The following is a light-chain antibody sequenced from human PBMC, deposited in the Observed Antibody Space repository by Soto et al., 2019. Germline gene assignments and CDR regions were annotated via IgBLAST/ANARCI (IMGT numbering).Light chain of an antibody. J-gene: IGKJ1*01. CDR3: QHNNNGWT. CDR1: QSVSSN. Sequence: EIVMTQSPATLSVSPGERATLSCRASQSVSSNLAWYQQKPGQAPRLLIYGASTRATGIPARFSGSGSGTEFTLTISILQSDDFAVYCWQHNNNGWTFGLGTKLEIK. V-gene: IGKV3-15*01. CDR2: GAS.